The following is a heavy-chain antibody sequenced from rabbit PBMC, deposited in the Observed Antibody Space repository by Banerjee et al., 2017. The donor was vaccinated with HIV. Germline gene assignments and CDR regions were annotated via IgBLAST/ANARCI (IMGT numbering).Heavy chain of an antibody. Sequence: AKGRFTISKTSSTTVTLQMTSLTVADTATYFCARRPSSSGDNINLWGPGTLVTVS. D-gene: IGHD1-1*01. V-gene: IGHV1S40*01. J-gene: IGHJ4*01. CDR3: ARRPSSSGDNINL.